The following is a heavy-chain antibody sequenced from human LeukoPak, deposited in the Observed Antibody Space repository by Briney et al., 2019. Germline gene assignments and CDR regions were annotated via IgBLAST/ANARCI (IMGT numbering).Heavy chain of an antibody. J-gene: IGHJ4*02. CDR2: FSYSGST. D-gene: IGHD2-2*01. CDR1: GDSISSSSYY. Sequence: SETLSLTCTVSGDSISSSSYYWGWIRQPPGKGLEWIGSFSYSGSTYYNPSLKSRVTISVDTSKNQFSLKLSSVTAADTAVYYCARHGGTSHFELDYWGQGTLVTVSS. V-gene: IGHV4-39*01. CDR3: ARHGGTSHFELDY.